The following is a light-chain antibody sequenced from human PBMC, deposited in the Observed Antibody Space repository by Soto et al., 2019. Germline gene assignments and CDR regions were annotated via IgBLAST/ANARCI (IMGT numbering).Light chain of an antibody. CDR3: ISYAGSNKPA. V-gene: IGLV2-8*01. J-gene: IGLJ2*01. Sequence: QSALTQPPSASGSPGQSVAISCSGTSSDVGGYNYVSWDQQHPGKAPKLMIYDVNKRPSGVPDRFSGSKSGNTASLTVSGLQAEDEADYYCISYAGSNKPAFGGGTKLTVL. CDR1: SSDVGGYNY. CDR2: DVN.